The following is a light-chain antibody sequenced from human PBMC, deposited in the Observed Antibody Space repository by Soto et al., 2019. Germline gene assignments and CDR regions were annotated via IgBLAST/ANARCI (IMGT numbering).Light chain of an antibody. Sequence: QSVLTQPPSVSGAPGQRVTISCTGSSSNIGAGYDVHWYQQLPGTAPKLLIYGNSNRPSGVPDRFSGSNSGTSASLAITNLQAEDEADYYCQSYDSSLSVVFGGGTKVTVL. CDR3: QSYDSSLSVV. J-gene: IGLJ2*01. CDR2: GNS. CDR1: SSNIGAGYD. V-gene: IGLV1-40*01.